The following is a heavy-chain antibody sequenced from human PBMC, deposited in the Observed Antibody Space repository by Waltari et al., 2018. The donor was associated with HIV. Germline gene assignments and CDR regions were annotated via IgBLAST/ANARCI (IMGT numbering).Heavy chain of an antibody. CDR3: ARGDGSGWFSFDY. J-gene: IGHJ4*02. CDR2: IKTKTGTP. CDR1: GYTFTTYG. Sequence: QVQLVQSGSELKKPGASVKVSCKASGYTFTTYGLNWVRQAPGQGLEWMGWIKTKTGTPTYAQGFTGRFVLSLDTSVSTAYLQISSLKAEDTAMYYCARGDGSGWFSFDYWGQGTLVTVSS. D-gene: IGHD6-19*01. V-gene: IGHV7-4-1*02.